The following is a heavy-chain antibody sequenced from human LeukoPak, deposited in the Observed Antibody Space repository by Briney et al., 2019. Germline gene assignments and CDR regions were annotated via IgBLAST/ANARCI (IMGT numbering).Heavy chain of an antibody. V-gene: IGHV4-59*08. J-gene: IGHJ5*02. D-gene: IGHD2-15*01. Sequence: SETLSLTCTVSGGSISSYYWSWIRQPPGKGLEWIGYIYYSGSTNYNPSLKSRVTISVDTSKNQFSPKLSSVTAADTAVYYCARLYHCSGGSCYSGSAWFDPWGQGTLVTVSS. CDR2: IYYSGST. CDR3: ARLYHCSGGSCYSGSAWFDP. CDR1: GGSISSYY.